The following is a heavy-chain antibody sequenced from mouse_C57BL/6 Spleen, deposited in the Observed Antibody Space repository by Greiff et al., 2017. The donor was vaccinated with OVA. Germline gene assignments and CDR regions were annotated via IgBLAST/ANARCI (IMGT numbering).Heavy chain of an antibody. CDR1: GYTFTSYW. CDR2: IDPSDSYT. J-gene: IGHJ2*01. V-gene: IGHV1-69*01. CDR3: ARDLRQGYYFDY. Sequence: VQLQQPGAELVMPGASVKLSCKASGYTFTSYWMHWVKQRPGQGLEWIGEIDPSDSYTNYNQKFKGKSTLTVDKSSSTAYMQLSSLTSEDSAVYYCARDLRQGYYFDYWGQGTTLTVSS. D-gene: IGHD2-12*01.